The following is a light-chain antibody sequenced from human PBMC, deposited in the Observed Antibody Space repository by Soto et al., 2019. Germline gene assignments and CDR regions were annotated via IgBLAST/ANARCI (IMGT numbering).Light chain of an antibody. Sequence: SYELAQPPSVSVSPGQTASITCSGDELGDKYACWYQQRPGQSPVLVIYQDGRRPSGIPERFSGFNSGNTATLIISGTQAMDEADYYCQAWDSSTWVFGGGIKLTVL. CDR1: ELGDKY. CDR3: QAWDSSTWV. V-gene: IGLV3-1*01. J-gene: IGLJ3*02. CDR2: QDG.